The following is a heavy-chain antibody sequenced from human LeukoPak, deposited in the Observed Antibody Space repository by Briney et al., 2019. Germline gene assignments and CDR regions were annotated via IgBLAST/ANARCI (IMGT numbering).Heavy chain of an antibody. CDR1: GFTFSSYG. V-gene: IGHV3-13*01. J-gene: IGHJ4*02. D-gene: IGHD3-16*01. CDR2: IGTAGDT. CDR3: ARSGSWGIDY. Sequence: GGSLRLSCAASGFTFSSYGMSWVRQAPGKGLEWVSAIGTAGDTYYPGSVKGRFTISRENAKNSLYLQMNSLRAGDTAVYYCARSGSWGIDYWGQGTLVTVSS.